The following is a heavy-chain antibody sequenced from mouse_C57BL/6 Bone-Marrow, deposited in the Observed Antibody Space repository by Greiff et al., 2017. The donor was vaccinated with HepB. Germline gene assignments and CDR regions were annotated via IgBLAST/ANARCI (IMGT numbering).Heavy chain of an antibody. V-gene: IGHV14-2*01. J-gene: IGHJ2*03. CDR1: GFNIKDYY. CDR2: IDPEDGEN. Sequence: VQLQQSGAELVKPGASVKLSCTASGFNIKDYYMHWVKQRTEQGLEWIGRIDPEDGENKYAPKFQGKATIPANTSSNTAYLQLSSLTSEDTAVYNWARRTTEGYTDYGGEGTSRAVSS. D-gene: IGHD3-2*02. CDR3: ARRTTEGYTDY.